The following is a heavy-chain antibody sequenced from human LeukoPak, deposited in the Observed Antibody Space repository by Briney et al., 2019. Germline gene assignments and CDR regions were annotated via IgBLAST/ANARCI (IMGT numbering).Heavy chain of an antibody. V-gene: IGHV4-59*08. CDR3: ARGHYYFDY. CDR2: IYYTGIA. Sequence: SETLSLTCTVTGGSISGYHWNWIRQSPGKGLEWIANIYYTGIADYNPSLKSRVTTSVDTSKNEISLKLSSVTAADTAVYYCARGHYYFDYWGQGTLVTVSS. CDR1: GGSISGYH. J-gene: IGHJ4*02.